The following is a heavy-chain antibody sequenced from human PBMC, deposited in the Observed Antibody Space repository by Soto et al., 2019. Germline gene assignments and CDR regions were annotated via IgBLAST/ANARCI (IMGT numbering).Heavy chain of an antibody. CDR2: IYYSGTS. D-gene: IGHD3-22*01. V-gene: IGHV4-59*01. Sequence: SETLSLTCRVSGDSISSYYWSWIRQPPGKGLECIGCIYYSGTSKYNPSLQSRVTMSVDTSKNQFSLKLTSVTAADTAVYYCARRNYDSSGYHFDYWGQGTLVTVSS. CDR1: GDSISSYY. J-gene: IGHJ4*02. CDR3: ARRNYDSSGYHFDY.